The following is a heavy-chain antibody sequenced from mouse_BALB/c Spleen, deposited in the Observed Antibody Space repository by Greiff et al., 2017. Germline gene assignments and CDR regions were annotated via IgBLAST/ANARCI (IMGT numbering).Heavy chain of an antibody. CDR1: GFTFSSYT. CDR3: ARSYYYGREVAGYYAMDY. Sequence: EVKVIESGGGLVKPGGSLKLSCAASGFTFSSYTMSWVRQTPEKRLEWVATISSGGGNTYYPDSVKGRFTISRDNAKNNLYLQMSSLRSEDTALYYCARSYYYGREVAGYYAMDYWGQGTSVTVSS. CDR2: ISSGGGNT. V-gene: IGHV5-9*03. J-gene: IGHJ4*01. D-gene: IGHD1-1*01.